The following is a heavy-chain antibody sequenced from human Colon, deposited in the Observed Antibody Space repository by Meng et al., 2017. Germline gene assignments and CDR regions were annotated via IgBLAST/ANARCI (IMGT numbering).Heavy chain of an antibody. CDR1: GFTFSSYR. J-gene: IGHJ4*01. D-gene: IGHD3-22*01. CDR2: ISSSSSRV. V-gene: IGHV3-21*01. CDR3: ARMSSGSYYEYYGY. Sequence: GESLKISCAASGFTFSSYRMNWVRQAPGKGLEWVSSISSSSSRVYYADSVKGRVTISRDNARNSLYLKMDSLRAEDTAVYYCARMSSGSYYEYYGYWGHGTLVTVSS.